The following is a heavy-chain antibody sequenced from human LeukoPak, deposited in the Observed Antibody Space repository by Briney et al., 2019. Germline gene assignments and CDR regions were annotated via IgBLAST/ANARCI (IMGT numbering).Heavy chain of an antibody. CDR3: AAGGIYSLLDY. D-gene: IGHD1-26*01. CDR2: FDPEHREA. CDR1: GYSLTDLS. J-gene: IGHJ4*02. V-gene: IGHV1-24*01. Sequence: ASVKVSCKVSGYSLTDLSMHWVRQAPGNGLEWMGGFDPEHREAIYAQKFQGRVSMTEDTSTDTAYTELSSLRSEDTAVYYCAAGGIYSLLDYWDQGTLVTVSS.